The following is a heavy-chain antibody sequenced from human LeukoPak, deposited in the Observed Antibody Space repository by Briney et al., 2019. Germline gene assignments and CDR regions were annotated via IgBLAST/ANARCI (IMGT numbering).Heavy chain of an antibody. V-gene: IGHV1-46*01. J-gene: IGHJ4*02. CDR3: AREGNLRIAVAGTGYYFDY. D-gene: IGHD6-19*01. Sequence: ASVKVSCKASGYSFTNYFIHWVRQAPGQGLEWMGIINPSGGSTTYGQKFQGRVTMTRDTSTSTVYMELSSLTSEDTAVYYCAREGNLRIAVAGTGYYFDYWGQGTLVTVSS. CDR1: GYSFTNYF. CDR2: INPSGGST.